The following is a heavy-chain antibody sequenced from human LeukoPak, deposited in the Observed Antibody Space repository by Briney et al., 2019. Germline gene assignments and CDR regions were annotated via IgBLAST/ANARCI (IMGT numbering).Heavy chain of an antibody. CDR2: ISYDGSNK. CDR1: GFTFSSYA. D-gene: IGHD6-13*01. V-gene: IGHV3-30-3*01. J-gene: IGHJ4*02. Sequence: GGSLRLSCAASGFTFSSYAMHWVRQAPGKGLEWVAVISYDGSNKYYADSVKGRFTISRDNSKNTLYLQMNSLGAEDTAVYYCARDPADARIAAAGTHWGQGTLVTVSS. CDR3: ARDPADARIAAAGTH.